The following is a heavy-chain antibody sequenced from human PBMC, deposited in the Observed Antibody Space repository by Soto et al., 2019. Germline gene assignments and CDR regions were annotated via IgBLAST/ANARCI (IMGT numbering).Heavy chain of an antibody. J-gene: IGHJ4*02. D-gene: IGHD1-26*01. CDR1: GFTFSSYA. CDR2: ISGSGGST. CDR3: AKDYYGNPYYFDY. Sequence: LRLSCAASGFTFSSYAMSWVRQAPGKGLEWVSAISGSGGSTYYADSVKGRFTISRDNSKNTLYLQMNSLRAEDTAVYYCAKDYYGNPYYFDYWGQGTLVTVSS. V-gene: IGHV3-23*01.